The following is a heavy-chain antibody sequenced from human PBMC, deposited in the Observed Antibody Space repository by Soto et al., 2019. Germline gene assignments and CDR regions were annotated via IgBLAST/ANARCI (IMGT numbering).Heavy chain of an antibody. J-gene: IGHJ5*02. D-gene: IGHD2-15*01. CDR2: ISAYNGNT. V-gene: IGHV1-18*01. Sequence: ASVKVSCKASGYTFTSYGISWVRQAPGQGLEWMGWISAYNGNTNYAQKLQGRVTMTTDTSTSTAYMELGSLRSDDTAVYYCARPAIKSLGYCSGGSCYYNWFDPWGQGTLVTVSS. CDR1: GYTFTSYG. CDR3: ARPAIKSLGYCSGGSCYYNWFDP.